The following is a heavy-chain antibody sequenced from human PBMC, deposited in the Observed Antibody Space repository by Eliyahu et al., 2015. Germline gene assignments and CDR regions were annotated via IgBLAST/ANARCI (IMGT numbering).Heavy chain of an antibody. CDR1: GYTFTSYA. V-gene: IGHV1-3*01. CDR2: INAGNGNT. Sequence: QVQLVQSGAEVKKPGASVKVSCKASGYTFTSYAMHWVRQAPGQRLEWMGWINAGNGNTKYSQKFQGRVTITRDTSASTAYMELSSLRSEDTAVYYCARDQDFWSGYYYGMDVWGQGTTVTVSS. CDR3: ARDQDFWSGYYYGMDV. D-gene: IGHD3-3*01. J-gene: IGHJ6*02.